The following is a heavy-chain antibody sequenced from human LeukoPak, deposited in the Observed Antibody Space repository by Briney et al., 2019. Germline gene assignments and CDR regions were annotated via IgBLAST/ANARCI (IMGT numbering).Heavy chain of an antibody. Sequence: ASVKVSCKASGYTFTSYNINWVRQATGQGLEWMGWMNPNSGNTGYAQKFQGRVTITRNTSISTAYMELSSLRSEDTAVYYCARGANQLVSGSPAFDIWGQGTMVTVSS. D-gene: IGHD1-1*01. CDR3: ARGANQLVSGSPAFDI. J-gene: IGHJ3*02. V-gene: IGHV1-8*03. CDR1: GYTFTSYN. CDR2: MNPNSGNT.